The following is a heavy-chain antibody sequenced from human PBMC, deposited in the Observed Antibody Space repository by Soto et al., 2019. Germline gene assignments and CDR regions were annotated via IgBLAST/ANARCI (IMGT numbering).Heavy chain of an antibody. J-gene: IGHJ4*02. V-gene: IGHV1-69*02. CDR3: ARGPMTTVTTSDY. CDR1: GGTFSSYT. D-gene: IGHD4-4*01. Sequence: SVKVSCKASGGTFSSYTISWVRQAPGQGLEWMGRIIPILGIANYAQKFQGRVTITADKSTSTAYMELSSLRSEDTAVYYCARGPMTTVTTSDYWGQGTLVTVSS. CDR2: IIPILGIA.